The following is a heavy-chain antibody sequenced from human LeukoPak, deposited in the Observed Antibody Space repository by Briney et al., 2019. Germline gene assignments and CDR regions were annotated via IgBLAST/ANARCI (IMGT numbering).Heavy chain of an antibody. J-gene: IGHJ4*02. D-gene: IGHD6-13*01. V-gene: IGHV3-48*03. CDR1: GFTFSSYE. CDR3: ARAAGYSSNWYEY. CDR2: ISHSVNII. Sequence: GGSLRLSCAASGFTFSSYEMNWVRQAPGKGLEWVSYISHSVNIIYYADSVKGRFTISRDNAKNSLYLQMNSLRVEDTAVYYCARAAGYSSNWYEYWGQGTLVTVSS.